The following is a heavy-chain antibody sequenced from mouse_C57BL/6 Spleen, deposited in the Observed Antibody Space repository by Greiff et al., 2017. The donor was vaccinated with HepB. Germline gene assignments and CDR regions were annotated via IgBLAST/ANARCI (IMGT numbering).Heavy chain of an antibody. CDR1: EYAFPSYY. Sequence: EVHLVESGGGLVKPGESLKLSCESNEYAFPSYYMSWVRKTPEQRLELVAAINSDGGSTYYPDTMERRFIIARDNTKKTLYLQLSSLRSEDTALYYCAGPSLLRSFAYWGQGTLVTVSA. D-gene: IGHD1-2*01. CDR3: AGPSLLRSFAY. CDR2: INSDGGST. J-gene: IGHJ3*01. V-gene: IGHV5-2*01.